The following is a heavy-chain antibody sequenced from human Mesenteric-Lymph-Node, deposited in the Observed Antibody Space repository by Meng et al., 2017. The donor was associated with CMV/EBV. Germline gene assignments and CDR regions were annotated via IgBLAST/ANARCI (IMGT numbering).Heavy chain of an antibody. J-gene: IGHJ4*02. D-gene: IGHD1-26*01. CDR1: RLTLGSYW. V-gene: IGHV3-74*01. CDR2: INSDGSST. CDR3: ARTKEPKYFDY. Sequence: GGSLRLSCAASRLTLGSYWMHWVRQAPGKGPVWVSRINSDGSSTSYADSVKGRFTISRDNAKNTLYLQMNSLRAEDTAVYYCARTKEPKYFDYWGQGTLVTVSS.